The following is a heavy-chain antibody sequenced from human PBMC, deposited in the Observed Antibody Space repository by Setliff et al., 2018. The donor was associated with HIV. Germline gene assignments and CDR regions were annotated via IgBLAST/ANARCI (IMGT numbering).Heavy chain of an antibody. CDR3: ARGRGSYSEYFDY. V-gene: IGHV5-51*01. D-gene: IGHD1-26*01. J-gene: IGHJ4*02. CDR2: IYPSDSYI. Sequence: LKISCKGSGYSFTNYWIGWVRQMPGKGLEWMGIIYPSDSYIRYSPSFQGEVTISADKSISTAYLQWSSLKASDTAMYYCARGRGSYSEYFDYWGQGNLVTVSS. CDR1: GYSFTNYW.